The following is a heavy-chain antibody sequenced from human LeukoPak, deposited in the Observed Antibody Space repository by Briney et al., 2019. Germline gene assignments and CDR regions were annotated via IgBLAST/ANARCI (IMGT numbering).Heavy chain of an antibody. CDR2: IKQDGSEM. Sequence: PGGPLRLSCAASGFTFSNYWMNWVRQAPGKGLEWVANIKQDGSEMYSVDSVKGRFTISRDNAKNSLYLQMNSLRAEDTAVYYCARDFRNSYGPTSYYFDYWGQGTLVTVSS. J-gene: IGHJ4*02. CDR3: ARDFRNSYGPTSYYFDY. V-gene: IGHV3-7*04. CDR1: GFTFSNYW. D-gene: IGHD5-18*01.